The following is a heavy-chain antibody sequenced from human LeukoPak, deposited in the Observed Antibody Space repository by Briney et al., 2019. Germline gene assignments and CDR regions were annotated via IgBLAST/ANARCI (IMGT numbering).Heavy chain of an antibody. CDR1: GCFISGYY. J-gene: IGHJ4*02. Sequence: ETLSLNCSVSGCFISGYYSRWVRQPAGQGLEWIGRWYTSRCIDYNPHPERQVSMPVDGSKNKELVMLSAVIAAGPALGCFSRDDVGISSVGAYWGPGILVTVSS. D-gene: IGHD6-13*01. V-gene: IGHV4-4*07. CDR2: WYTSRCI. CDR3: SRDDVGISSVGAY.